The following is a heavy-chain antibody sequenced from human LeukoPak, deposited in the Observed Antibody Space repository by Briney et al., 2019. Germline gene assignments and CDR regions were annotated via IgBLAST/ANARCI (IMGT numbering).Heavy chain of an antibody. V-gene: IGHV4-61*02. CDR2: MYTSGST. Sequence: SQTLSLTCTVSRGSINIGTYYWSWIRQPAGKGLEWIGRMYTSGSTNYNPSLKSRVVISLDTSKNQFSLKLSSVTAADTAVYYCASNYYGSGSYTQHWFDPWGQGTLVTVSS. D-gene: IGHD3-10*01. CDR3: ASNYYGSGSYTQHWFDP. J-gene: IGHJ5*02. CDR1: RGSINIGTYY.